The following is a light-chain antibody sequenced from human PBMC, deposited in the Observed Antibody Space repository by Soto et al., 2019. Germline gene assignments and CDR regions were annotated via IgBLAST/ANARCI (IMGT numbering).Light chain of an antibody. V-gene: IGLV4-69*01. CDR2: LDSDGSH. J-gene: IGLJ2*01. CDR1: SGHSSYA. CDR3: QTWGTGIHVV. Sequence: QSLLTQSPSASASLGASVKLTCTLSSGHSSYAIAWHQQQPEKGPRYLMKLDSDGSHTKGDAIPDRFSGSSSGAERYLTISSLQSEDEADYYCQTWGTGIHVVFGGGTKLTVL.